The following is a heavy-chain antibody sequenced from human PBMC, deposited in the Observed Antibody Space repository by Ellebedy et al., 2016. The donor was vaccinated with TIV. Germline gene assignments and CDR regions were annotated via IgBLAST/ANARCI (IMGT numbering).Heavy chain of an antibody. V-gene: IGHV3-7*01. CDR2: IYQDGSEK. CDR1: GFSFRSYW. J-gene: IGHJ5*02. CDR3: ARRGSYGDYAVQINNWFDR. Sequence: GESLKISCAASGFSFRSYWMSWVRQAPGKGLEWVANIYQDGSEKYYVDSVEGRFTISRDNAKNELYLQMNSLRVEDTAVYYCARRGSYGDYAVQINNWFDRWGQGTLVTV. D-gene: IGHD4-17*01.